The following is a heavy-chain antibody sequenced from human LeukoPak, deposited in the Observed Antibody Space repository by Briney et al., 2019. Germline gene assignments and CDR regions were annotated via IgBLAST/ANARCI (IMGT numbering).Heavy chain of an antibody. J-gene: IGHJ4*02. D-gene: IGHD2-15*01. CDR1: GYTFTGYY. CDR2: TNPNSGGT. Sequence: ASVKVSCKASGYTFTGYYMHWVRQAPGQGLEWMGWTNPNSGGTNYAQKLQGRVTMTTDTSTSTAYMELRSLRSDDTAVYYCARVWYCSGGSCYSIRPFPSSPLDYWGQGTLVTVSS. CDR3: ARVWYCSGGSCYSIRPFPSSPLDY. V-gene: IGHV1-2*02.